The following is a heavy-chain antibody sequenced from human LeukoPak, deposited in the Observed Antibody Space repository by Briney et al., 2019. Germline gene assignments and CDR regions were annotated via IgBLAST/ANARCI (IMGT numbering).Heavy chain of an antibody. V-gene: IGHV4-39*01. D-gene: IGHD6-13*01. CDR2: IYYSGST. J-gene: IGHJ4*02. CDR1: GGSISSYY. CDR3: ARQVSSSGEAFDY. Sequence: SETLSLTCTVSGGSISSYYWSWIRQPPGKGLEWIGSIYYSGSTYYNPSLKSRVTISVDTSKNQFSLKLSSVTAADTAVYYCARQVSSSGEAFDYWGQGTLVTVSS.